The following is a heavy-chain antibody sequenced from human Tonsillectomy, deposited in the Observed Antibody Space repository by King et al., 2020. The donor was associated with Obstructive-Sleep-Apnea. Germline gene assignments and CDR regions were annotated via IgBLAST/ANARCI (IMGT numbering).Heavy chain of an antibody. J-gene: IGHJ5*02. CDR2: ISGSGGST. CDR3: AKAAYCSSTSCPRYNWFDP. D-gene: IGHD2-2*01. CDR1: GFTFSSYA. V-gene: IGHV3-23*04. Sequence: VQLVESGGGLVQPGGSLRLSCAASGFTFSSYAMSWVRQAPGKGLEWVSAISGSGGSTYYADSVKGRFTISRDNSKNTLYLQMNSLRAEDTAVYYCAKAAYCSSTSCPRYNWFDPWGKGTLVTVSS.